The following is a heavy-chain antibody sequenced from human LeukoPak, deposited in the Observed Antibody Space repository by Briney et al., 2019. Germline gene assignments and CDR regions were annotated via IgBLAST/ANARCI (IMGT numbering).Heavy chain of an antibody. Sequence: GGSLRLSCVGSGFTFSTHGMNWVRQAPGKGLEWVSGIGGSGIGHSTHYADSVKGRFTISRDNSKNMVYLQMNSLRAEDTAVYYCAKDQRKVMLLRYFDGDKALDYWGQGTLVTVSS. CDR3: AKDQRKVMLLRYFDGDKALDY. D-gene: IGHD3-9*01. J-gene: IGHJ4*02. CDR2: IGGSGIGHST. CDR1: GFTFSTHG. V-gene: IGHV3-23*01.